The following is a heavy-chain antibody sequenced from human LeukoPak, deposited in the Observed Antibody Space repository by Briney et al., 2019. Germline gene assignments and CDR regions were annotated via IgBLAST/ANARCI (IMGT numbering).Heavy chain of an antibody. CDR2: INHSGST. D-gene: IGHD2-2*02. CDR3: AAAPILRGEGGEHYKYGMDV. V-gene: IGHV4-34*01. J-gene: IGHJ6*02. Sequence: SETLSLTCAVYGGSFSGYYWSWIRQPPGKGLEWIGEINHSGSTNYNPSLKSRVTISADTFKNHSSLIVTSLTAADTAVYYCAAAPILRGEGGEHYKYGMDVWGQGTTVIVSS. CDR1: GGSFSGYY.